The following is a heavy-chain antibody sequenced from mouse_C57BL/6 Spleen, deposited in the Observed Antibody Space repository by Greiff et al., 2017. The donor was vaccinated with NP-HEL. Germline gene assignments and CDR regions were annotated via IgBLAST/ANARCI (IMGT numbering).Heavy chain of an antibody. CDR1: GYTFTSYW. D-gene: IGHD1-1*01. CDR2: IDPSDSYT. Sequence: QVQLQQPGAELVRPGTSVKLSCKASGYTFTSYWMHWVKQRPGQGLEWIGVIDPSDSYTNYNQKFKGKATLTVDTSSSTAYMQLSSLTSEDSAVYYCASPITTVARPWYFDVWGTGTTVTVSS. J-gene: IGHJ1*03. V-gene: IGHV1-59*01. CDR3: ASPITTVARPWYFDV.